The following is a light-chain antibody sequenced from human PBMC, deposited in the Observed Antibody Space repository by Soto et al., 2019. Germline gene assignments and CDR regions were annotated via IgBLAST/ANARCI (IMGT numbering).Light chain of an antibody. V-gene: IGLV2-14*01. J-gene: IGLJ3*02. CDR1: NSDVGGYNY. Sequence: QSALTQPASVSGSPGQSITISCTGTNSDVGGYNYVSWYQQHPGKAPKLMIFEVSNRPSGVSNRFSGSKSGNTASLTISGRQAEDEADYYCSSYTSSSTWVFGGGTKVTVL. CDR3: SSYTSSSTWV. CDR2: EVS.